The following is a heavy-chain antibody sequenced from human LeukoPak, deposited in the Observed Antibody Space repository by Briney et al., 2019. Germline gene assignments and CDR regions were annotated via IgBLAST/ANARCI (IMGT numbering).Heavy chain of an antibody. CDR3: ATCARNFYCYRFDY. Sequence: ASVKVSCKASGGIFSSYAISWVRQAPGQGLEWMGGIIPIFGTANYAQKFQGRVTITADESTSTAYMELSSLRSEDTAVYYCATCARNFYCYRFDYWGQGTLITVSS. D-gene: IGHD2-2*02. V-gene: IGHV1-69*13. CDR2: IIPIFGTA. CDR1: GGIFSSYA. J-gene: IGHJ4*02.